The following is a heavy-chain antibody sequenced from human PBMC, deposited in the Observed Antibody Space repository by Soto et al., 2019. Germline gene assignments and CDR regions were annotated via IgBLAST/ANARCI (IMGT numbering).Heavy chain of an antibody. CDR2: INTYNGNT. CDR1: GYTFTNYG. V-gene: IGHV1-18*01. D-gene: IGHD3-10*01. CDR3: ARGVGSGTYYNQYDWFDP. J-gene: IGHJ5*02. Sequence: QVQLVQSGAEVKKPGASVKVSCKASGYTFTNYGISWVRQAPGQGLEWMGWINTYNGNTNHAQKLQGRVTMTTDTYTSRAYMELRSLRSDDTAVYYCARGVGSGTYYNQYDWFDPWGQGTLVTVSS.